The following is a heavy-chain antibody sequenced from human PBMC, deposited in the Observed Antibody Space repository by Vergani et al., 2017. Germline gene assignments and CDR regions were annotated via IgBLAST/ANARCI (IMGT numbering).Heavy chain of an antibody. J-gene: IGHJ4*02. CDR3: ARGDYGILTGYRY. Sequence: QVQVVQSGAEVKTSGASVKVSCKTSGYTFSPYYMHWVRQAPGQGLEWMGIINPSGGHTNYAQKFQGRVTMTRDTSTSTVYMDLSSLRSEDTAIYYCARGDYGILTGYRYWGQGTLVTVSA. CDR2: INPSGGHT. D-gene: IGHD3-9*01. CDR1: GYTFSPYY. V-gene: IGHV1-46*03.